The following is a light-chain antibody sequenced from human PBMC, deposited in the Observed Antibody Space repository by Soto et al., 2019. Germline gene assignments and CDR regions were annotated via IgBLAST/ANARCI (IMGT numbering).Light chain of an antibody. Sequence: DIVMTQSPLSLPVTPGEPASISCRSSQNLLNSNGYNYLDWYVQKPGQSPQLLIYLGSSRASGVPDRFSGSGSGTDFTLKISRVEAEDVGVYYCMQVLQTPLTFGGGTMVEIK. V-gene: IGKV2-28*01. CDR3: MQVLQTPLT. CDR2: LGS. CDR1: QNLLNSNGYNY. J-gene: IGKJ4*01.